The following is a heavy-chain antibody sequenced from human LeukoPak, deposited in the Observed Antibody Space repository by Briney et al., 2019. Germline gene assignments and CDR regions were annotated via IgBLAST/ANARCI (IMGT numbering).Heavy chain of an antibody. CDR2: INPNSGGT. V-gene: IGHV1-2*06. Sequence: ASVKVSCKASGYTFTSYGISWVRQAPGQGLEWMGRINPNSGGTNYAQKFQGRVTMTRDTSISTAYMELSRLRSDDTAVYYCAGYKYYFDYWGQGTLVTVSS. CDR3: AGYKYYFDY. D-gene: IGHD1-14*01. CDR1: GYTFTSYG. J-gene: IGHJ4*02.